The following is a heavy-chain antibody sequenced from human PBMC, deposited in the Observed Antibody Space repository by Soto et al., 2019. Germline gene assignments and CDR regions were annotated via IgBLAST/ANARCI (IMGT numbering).Heavy chain of an antibody. V-gene: IGHV1-18*01. J-gene: IGHJ4*02. CDR3: ARDVYGKFDY. CDR1: GYTFTSYC. CDR2: ISTYDDNT. D-gene: IGHD4-17*01. Sequence: ASVNVSCKSSGYTFTSYCISWVRQAPGQGLEWMGWISTYDDNTNYAKRLQGRVTMTTDTSTRTAYMELRSLRSDDTAVYYCARDVYGKFDYWGQGTLVTVSS.